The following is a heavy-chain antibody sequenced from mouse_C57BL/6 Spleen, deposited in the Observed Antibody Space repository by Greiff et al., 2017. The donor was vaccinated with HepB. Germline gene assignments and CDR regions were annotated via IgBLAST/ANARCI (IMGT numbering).Heavy chain of an antibody. CDR2: ISDGGSYT. CDR1: GFTFSSYA. CDR3: ARERGMVTFDY. D-gene: IGHD2-2*01. V-gene: IGHV5-4*01. Sequence: EVQGVESGGGLVKPGGSLKLSCAASGFTFSSYAMSWVRQTPEKRLEWVATISDGGSYTYYPDNVKGRFTISRDNAKNNLYLQMSHLKSEDTAMYYCARERGMVTFDYWGQGTTLTVSS. J-gene: IGHJ2*01.